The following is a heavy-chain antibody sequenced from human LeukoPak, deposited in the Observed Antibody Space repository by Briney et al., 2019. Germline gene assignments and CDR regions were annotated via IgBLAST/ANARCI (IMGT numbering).Heavy chain of an antibody. J-gene: IGHJ5*02. V-gene: IGHV4-4*07. CDR2: IYTSGST. D-gene: IGHD3-10*01. CDR3: ARHVLLWFGELLSDWFDP. Sequence: PSETLSLTCTVSGGSISSYYWSWIRQPAGKGLEWIGRIYTSGSTNYNPSLKSRVTMSVDTSKNQFSLKLSSVTAADTAVYYCARHVLLWFGELLSDWFDPWGQGTLVTVSS. CDR1: GGSISSYY.